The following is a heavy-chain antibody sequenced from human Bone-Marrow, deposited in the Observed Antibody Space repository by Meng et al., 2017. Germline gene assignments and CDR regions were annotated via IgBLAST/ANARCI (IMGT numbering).Heavy chain of an antibody. CDR2: INHSGST. J-gene: IGHJ5*02. D-gene: IGHD2-15*01. CDR3: ARRDCSGGSCYSRRGSWFDP. Sequence: QFHLHQVEVGLLKPSAKLYLPCAAYGGSFNGYYWSWSRQATGKGLEWIGEINHSGSTNYNPSLKSRVTISVATSKNQFSLTLSSVTAADTAVYYCARRDCSGGSCYSRRGSWFDPWGQGTLVTVSS. CDR1: GGSFNGYY. V-gene: IGHV4-34*01.